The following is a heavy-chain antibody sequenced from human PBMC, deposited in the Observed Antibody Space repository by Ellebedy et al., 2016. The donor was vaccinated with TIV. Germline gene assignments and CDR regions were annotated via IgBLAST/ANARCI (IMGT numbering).Heavy chain of an antibody. CDR2: IFSNDEK. J-gene: IGHJ4*02. V-gene: IGHV2-26*01. CDR1: GFSLSNVRMG. D-gene: IGHD2-21*01. Sequence: SGPTLVKPTETLTLTCTVSGFSLSNVRMGVSWIRQPPGKALEWLAHIFSNDEKSYRTSLKSRLSISKDTSKSQVVLTMTNMDPVDTATYYGARNWIAGSFDYWGQGTLVTVSS. CDR3: ARNWIAGSFDY.